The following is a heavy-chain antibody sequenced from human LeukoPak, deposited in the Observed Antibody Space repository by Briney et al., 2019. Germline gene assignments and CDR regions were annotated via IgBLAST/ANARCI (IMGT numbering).Heavy chain of an antibody. V-gene: IGHV3-21*01. J-gene: IGHJ4*02. CDR1: GFTFSSYS. CDR3: ARDQRGVVVVAALDY. CDR2: ISSSSSYV. Sequence: RAGGSLRLSCAASGFTFSSYSMNWVRQAPGKGLEWVSSISSSSSYVYYADSVKGRFTISRDNAKNSLYLQMNSLRAEDTAVYYCARDQRGVVVVAALDYWGQGTLVTVSS. D-gene: IGHD2-15*01.